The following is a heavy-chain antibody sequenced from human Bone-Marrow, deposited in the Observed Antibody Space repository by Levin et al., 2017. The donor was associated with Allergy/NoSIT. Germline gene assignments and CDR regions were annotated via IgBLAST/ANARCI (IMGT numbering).Heavy chain of an antibody. CDR3: TTRMRSSWYYFDY. CDR2: IKSKTDGGTT. J-gene: IGHJ4*02. V-gene: IGHV3-15*01. D-gene: IGHD6-13*01. Sequence: GGSLRLSCAASGFTFSNAWMSWVRQAPGKGLEWVGRIKSKTDGGTTDYAAPVKGRFTISRDDSKNTLYLQMNSLKTEDTAVYYCTTRMRSSWYYFDYWGQGTLVTVSS. CDR1: GFTFSNAW.